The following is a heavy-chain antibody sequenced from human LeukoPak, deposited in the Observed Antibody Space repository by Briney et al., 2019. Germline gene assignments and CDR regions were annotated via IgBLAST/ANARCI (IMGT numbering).Heavy chain of an antibody. CDR3: ARVFTTAPYQFDY. V-gene: IGHV4-4*07. J-gene: IGHJ4*02. CDR2: IYTSGST. D-gene: IGHD2/OR15-2a*01. CDR1: RGSISSYY. Sequence: SETLSLTCTVSRGSISSYYWSWIRQPAGKGLEWIGRIYTSGSTNYNPSLKSRVTMSLDTSKNQFFLNLSSVTAADPAVYYCARVFTTAPYQFDYWCRGSLLTVSS.